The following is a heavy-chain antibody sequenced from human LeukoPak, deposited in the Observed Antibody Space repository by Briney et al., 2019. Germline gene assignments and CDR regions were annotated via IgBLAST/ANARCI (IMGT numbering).Heavy chain of an antibody. D-gene: IGHD3-9*01. CDR1: GGSISSYY. Sequence: SETLSLTCTVSGGSISSYYWSWIRQPAGKGLEWIGRIHTSGSTNYNPSLKSRVTMSVDTSKNQFSLKLSSVAAAGTAVYYCARDLLNYDILTGYYVDAFDIWGQGTMVTVSS. V-gene: IGHV4-4*07. J-gene: IGHJ3*02. CDR2: IHTSGST. CDR3: ARDLLNYDILTGYYVDAFDI.